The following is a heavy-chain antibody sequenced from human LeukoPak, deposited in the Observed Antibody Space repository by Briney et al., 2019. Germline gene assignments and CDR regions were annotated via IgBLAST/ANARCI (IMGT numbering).Heavy chain of an antibody. CDR3: ANSPPNYDILTGYYQYYFDY. D-gene: IGHD3-9*01. Sequence: PGGSLRLSCAASGFTFSSYAMSWVRQAPGKGLEWVSAISGSGGSTYYADSVKGRFTISRDNSKNTLYLQMNSLRAENTAVYYCANSPPNYDILTGYYQYYFDYWGQGTLVTVSS. CDR2: ISGSGGST. J-gene: IGHJ4*02. V-gene: IGHV3-23*01. CDR1: GFTFSSYA.